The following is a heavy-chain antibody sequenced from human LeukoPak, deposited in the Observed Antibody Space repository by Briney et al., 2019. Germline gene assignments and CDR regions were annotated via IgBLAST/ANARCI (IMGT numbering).Heavy chain of an antibody. D-gene: IGHD4-17*01. CDR3: AKDWAYYGDALN. Sequence: GGSLRLSCAASGFTFRTYAMSWVRQAPGKGLEWVSAISGSGGSTYYADSVKGRFTISRDNSKNTLYLQMNSLRAEDTAVYYCAKDWAYYGDALNWGQGTLVTVSS. CDR2: ISGSGGST. V-gene: IGHV3-23*01. CDR1: GFTFRTYA. J-gene: IGHJ4*02.